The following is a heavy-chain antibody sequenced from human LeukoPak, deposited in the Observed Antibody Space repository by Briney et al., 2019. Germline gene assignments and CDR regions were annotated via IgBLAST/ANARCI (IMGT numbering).Heavy chain of an antibody. CDR1: GFTFSSYG. CDR3: ARGPFITMVRGVMNPDY. CDR2: IWYDGSNK. Sequence: GGSLRLSCAASGFTFSSYGMHWVRQAPGKGLEWVAVIWYDGSNKYYADSVKGRFTISRDNSKSTLYLQMNSLRAEDTAVYYCARGPFITMVRGVMNPDYWGQGTLVTVSS. D-gene: IGHD3-10*01. V-gene: IGHV3-33*01. J-gene: IGHJ4*02.